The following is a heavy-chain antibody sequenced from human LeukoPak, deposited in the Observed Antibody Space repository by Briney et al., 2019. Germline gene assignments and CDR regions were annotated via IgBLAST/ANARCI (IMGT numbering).Heavy chain of an antibody. Sequence: ASVKVSCKASGYTFTSYGISWVRQAPGQGLEWMGWISAYNGNTNYAQKLQGRVTMTTDTSTSTAYMELRSLRSDDTVVYYCARSPGDSSSWYWDPNFDYWGQGTLVTVSS. D-gene: IGHD6-13*01. CDR2: ISAYNGNT. J-gene: IGHJ4*02. CDR1: GYTFTSYG. V-gene: IGHV1-18*01. CDR3: ARSPGDSSSWYWDPNFDY.